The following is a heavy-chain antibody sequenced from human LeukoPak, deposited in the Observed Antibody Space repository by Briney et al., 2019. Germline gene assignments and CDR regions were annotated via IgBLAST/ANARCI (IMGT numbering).Heavy chain of an antibody. V-gene: IGHV4-38-2*02. D-gene: IGHD3-22*01. CDR2: IYHSGSI. J-gene: IGHJ5*02. CDR3: ARSTMIDPRGWFDP. CDR1: GYSISSGYY. Sequence: SETLSLTCTVSGYSISSGYYWGWIRQPPGKGLEWIGSIYHSGSIYYNPSLKSRVTISVDTSKNQFSLKLSSVTAADTAVYYCARSTMIDPRGWFDPWGQGTLVTVSS.